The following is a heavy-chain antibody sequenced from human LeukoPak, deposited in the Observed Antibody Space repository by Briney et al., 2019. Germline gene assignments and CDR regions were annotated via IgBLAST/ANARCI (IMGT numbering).Heavy chain of an antibody. CDR1: GYSISSGYY. J-gene: IGHJ4*02. D-gene: IGHD6-13*01. Sequence: SGTLSLTCTVSGYSISSGYYWGWIRQPPGKGLEWIGSIYHSGSTYYNPSLKSRVTISVDTSKNQFSLKLSSVTAADTAVYYCARVSSSWDFDYWGQGALVTVSS. CDR2: IYHSGST. V-gene: IGHV4-38-2*02. CDR3: ARVSSSWDFDY.